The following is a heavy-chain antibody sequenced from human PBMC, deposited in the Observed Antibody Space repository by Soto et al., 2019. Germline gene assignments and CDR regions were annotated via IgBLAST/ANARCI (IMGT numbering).Heavy chain of an antibody. Sequence: GASLKVSCKASGYTFSSYGISWVRQAPGQGLEWMGWISGNNGNTNYAQKLQGRVTMTTDTSTNTAYMELRSLRSDDTAVYYCARAVTDYYYYGMDVWGQGTTVTVSS. V-gene: IGHV1-18*01. CDR1: GYTFSSYG. CDR2: ISGNNGNT. CDR3: ARAVTDYYYYGMDV. J-gene: IGHJ6*02. D-gene: IGHD4-4*01.